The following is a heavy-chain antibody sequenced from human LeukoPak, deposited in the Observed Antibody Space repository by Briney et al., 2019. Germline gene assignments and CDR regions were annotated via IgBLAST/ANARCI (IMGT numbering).Heavy chain of an antibody. J-gene: IGHJ4*02. Sequence: PSETLSLTCSVSGGSISTYYWSWIRQPPGKGLEWIGYIYYTGSTNYNPSLKSRVTISVDTSKNQFSLKLSSVTAADTAVYYCARQPYYDILTGYSTTQFFDYWGQGTLVTVSS. CDR3: ARQPYYDILTGYSTTQFFDY. CDR2: IYYTGST. CDR1: GGSISTYY. D-gene: IGHD3-9*01. V-gene: IGHV4-59*08.